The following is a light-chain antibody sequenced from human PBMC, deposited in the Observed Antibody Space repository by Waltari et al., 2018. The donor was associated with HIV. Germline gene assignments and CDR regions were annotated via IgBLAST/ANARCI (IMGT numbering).Light chain of an antibody. Sequence: QSALTQPRSVSGSPVQSVTISCTGTSSDVGGDDSVSWYLQHPGKVPKLIIYEVIKRPSGVPDRFSGSKSGNTASLTISGLQTEDEADYFCGTWDRTLGGGVFGGGTKLTVL. CDR1: SSDVGGDDS. V-gene: IGLV2-11*01. CDR3: GTWDRTLGGGV. CDR2: EVI. J-gene: IGLJ3*02.